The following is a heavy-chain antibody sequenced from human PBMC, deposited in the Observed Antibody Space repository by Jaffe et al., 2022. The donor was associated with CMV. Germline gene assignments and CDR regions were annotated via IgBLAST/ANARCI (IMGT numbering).Heavy chain of an antibody. J-gene: IGHJ4*02. CDR3: AKDAPASYSTSWYVGRLKYFDS. Sequence: EVQLLESGGGLVQPGGSLRLSCAASGFTFSIFAMSWVRQAPGKGLEWVSGVSGSGSTTYYADSVKGRFTISRDNSKNTLYLQMNSLRAEDTAIFYCAKDAPASYSTSWYVGRLKYFDSWGQGTLVTVSA. CDR1: GFTFSIFA. CDR2: VSGSGSTT. D-gene: IGHD6-13*01. V-gene: IGHV3-23*01.